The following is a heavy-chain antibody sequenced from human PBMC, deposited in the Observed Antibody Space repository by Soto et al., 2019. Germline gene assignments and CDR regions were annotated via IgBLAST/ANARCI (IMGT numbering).Heavy chain of an antibody. CDR2: INPSGGST. V-gene: IGHV1-46*03. Sequence: QVQLVQSGAEVKKPGASVKVSCKASGYTFTSYYMHWVRQAPGQGLEWMGIINPSGGSTSYAQKFQGRVTMTRDTYTSTVYMELSSLRSEDTAVYYCARDRQQLVRTHDAFDIWGQGTMVTVSS. J-gene: IGHJ3*02. D-gene: IGHD6-13*01. CDR1: GYTFTSYY. CDR3: ARDRQQLVRTHDAFDI.